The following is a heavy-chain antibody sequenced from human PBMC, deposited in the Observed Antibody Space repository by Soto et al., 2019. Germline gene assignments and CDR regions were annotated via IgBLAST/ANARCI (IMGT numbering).Heavy chain of an antibody. D-gene: IGHD1-26*01. V-gene: IGHV3-33*01. CDR1: GFTFSSHG. CDR3: ARGNGIVGGTTYFDY. CDR2: IWYEGNNK. J-gene: IGHJ4*02. Sequence: PGGSLRLSCAASGFTFSSHGVHWVRQAPGKGLEWVAGIWYEGNNKYYAESVKGRFTITRDNSKNTVYLQMNSLRVGDTAVYYCARGNGIVGGTTYFDYWGQGTLVTVSS.